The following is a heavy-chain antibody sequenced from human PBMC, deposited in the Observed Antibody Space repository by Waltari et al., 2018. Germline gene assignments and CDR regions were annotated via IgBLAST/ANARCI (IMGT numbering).Heavy chain of an antibody. J-gene: IGHJ5*02. CDR3: ARGINESFEP. D-gene: IGHD1-1*01. CDR2: INSGGDST. Sequence: EVQVLESGGGLAQPGGSLRLSCAASGFTFSNYAMRWVRQAPGKGLECVSGINSGGDSTAYVDSVKGRFTISRDNSKSTLYLQMNSLRVEDTALYYCARGINESFEPWGQGTLVTVSS. V-gene: IGHV3-23*01. CDR1: GFTFSNYA.